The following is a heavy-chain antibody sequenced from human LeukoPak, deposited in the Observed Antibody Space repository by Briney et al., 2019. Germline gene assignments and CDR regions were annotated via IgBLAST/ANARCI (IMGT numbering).Heavy chain of an antibody. D-gene: IGHD2-21*01. J-gene: IGHJ5*02. CDR3: ARPAYCDGTNCGYWLDP. CDR2: INPRGDIT. CDR1: GSTFTWFL. Sequence: ASVKVACKTYGSTFTWFLIHWVRQAPGQGLEWVGTINPRGDITSYAQRFQGRVTLTEDTSTSTFYMELSSLTSDDTAVYFCARPAYCDGTNCGYWLDPWGPGTLVTVSS. V-gene: IGHV1-46*01.